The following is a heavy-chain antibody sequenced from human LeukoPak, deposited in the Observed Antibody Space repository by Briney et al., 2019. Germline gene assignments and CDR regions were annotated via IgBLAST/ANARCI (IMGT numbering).Heavy chain of an antibody. Sequence: GGSLRLSCAAAGFTFSNYGMSWVRQAPGKGLEWVSVISGSGATTYYADSVKGRFTISRDNANNLLYLQMNSLRGEDTAVYYCTRDRSRAEDDWGQGTLVTVSS. CDR2: ISGSGATT. D-gene: IGHD1-14*01. J-gene: IGHJ4*02. CDR3: TRDRSRAEDD. V-gene: IGHV3-23*01. CDR1: GFTFSNYG.